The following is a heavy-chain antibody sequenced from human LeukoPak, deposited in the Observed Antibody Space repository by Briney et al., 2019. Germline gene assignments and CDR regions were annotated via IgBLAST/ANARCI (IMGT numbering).Heavy chain of an antibody. V-gene: IGHV3-30*19. Sequence: PGRSLRLSCAASGFTFSSHGMHWVRQAPGEGLEWVAVISHDGSSKYYPESVKGRFTISRDNSRNTVYLQMNTLRAEDTAVYYCARDYYDSSGYYAPSLWGQGTLVTVSS. CDR3: ARDYYDSSGYYAPSL. D-gene: IGHD3-22*01. CDR2: ISHDGSSK. J-gene: IGHJ4*02. CDR1: GFTFSSHG.